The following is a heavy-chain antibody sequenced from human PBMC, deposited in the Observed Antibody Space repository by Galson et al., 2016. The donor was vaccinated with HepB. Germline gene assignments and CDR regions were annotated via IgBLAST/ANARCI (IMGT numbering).Heavy chain of an antibody. Sequence: PALVKPTQTLTLTCTFSGFSLSTSGVGVGWLRQPPGKALEWLALIFWDDDERYSPSLVSTLTITKDTSKNQVCLTMTNVDPVDTATYYCAHRQFNDFTFHPGGEGTLVTVSA. CDR2: IFWDDDE. CDR3: AHRQFNDFTFHP. V-gene: IGHV2-5*02. CDR1: GFSLSTSGVG. D-gene: IGHD3-3*01. J-gene: IGHJ5*02.